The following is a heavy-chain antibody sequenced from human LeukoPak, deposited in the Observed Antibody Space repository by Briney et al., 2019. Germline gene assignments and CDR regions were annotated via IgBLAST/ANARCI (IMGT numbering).Heavy chain of an antibody. J-gene: IGHJ4*02. Sequence: SETLSLTCTVSGGSISSYYWSWIRQPPGKGLEWIGRTRRSGTTNYNPSLKSRVTMSADTSKNQLSLKLSSVTAADTAVYYCARDFGSSIEYYFEDWGQGILVTVSS. CDR2: TRRSGTT. CDR1: GGSISSYY. V-gene: IGHV4-4*07. CDR3: ARDFGSSIEYYFED. D-gene: IGHD6-19*01.